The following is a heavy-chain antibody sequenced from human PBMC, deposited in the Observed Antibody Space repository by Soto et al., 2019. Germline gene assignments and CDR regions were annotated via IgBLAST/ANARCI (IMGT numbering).Heavy chain of an antibody. Sequence: GGSLSLSCVASEFTFNSYAMSWVRQAPGMGLEWVSSIIGSGAITYYADSVKGRFTISRDNSKSTLYLQMNSLRVEDTALYYCAKDARDTGGNSGIDYWGQGTLVTVSS. D-gene: IGHD2-21*02. CDR1: EFTFNSYA. CDR3: AKDARDTGGNSGIDY. J-gene: IGHJ4*02. CDR2: IIGSGAIT. V-gene: IGHV3-23*01.